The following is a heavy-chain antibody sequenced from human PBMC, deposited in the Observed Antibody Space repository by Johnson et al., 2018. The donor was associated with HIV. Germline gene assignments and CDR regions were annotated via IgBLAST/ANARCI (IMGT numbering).Heavy chain of an antibody. Sequence: QVQLVESGGDLVQPGGSLRLSCAASGFTFNSYILHWVRQAPGKGLEWVAAISHDVNNKFSADSVKGRFTLSRDNSKNTLYLQMDSLRPEDTAVYYCAREIQYFTAFDIWGQGTMVTVSS. CDR1: GFTFNSYI. CDR3: AREIQYFTAFDI. J-gene: IGHJ3*02. D-gene: IGHD3-9*01. CDR2: ISHDVNNK. V-gene: IGHV3-30-3*01.